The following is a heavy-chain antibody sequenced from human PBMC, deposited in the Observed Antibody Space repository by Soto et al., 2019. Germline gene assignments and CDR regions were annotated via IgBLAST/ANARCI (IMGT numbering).Heavy chain of an antibody. J-gene: IGHJ5*02. CDR2: INHSGST. V-gene: IGHV4-34*01. CDR3: ARGSIAAAGRGNWFDP. Sequence: PSETLSLTCAVYGGSFSGYYWSWIRQPPGKGLEWIGEINHSGSTNYNPSLKSRVTISVDTSKNQFSLKLSSVTAADTAVYYCARGSIAAAGRGNWFDPWGQGTRVTVSS. CDR1: GGSFSGYY. D-gene: IGHD6-13*01.